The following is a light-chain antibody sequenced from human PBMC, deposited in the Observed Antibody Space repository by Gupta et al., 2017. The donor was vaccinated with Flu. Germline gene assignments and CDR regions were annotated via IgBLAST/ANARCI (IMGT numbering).Light chain of an antibody. CDR2: DVT. J-gene: IGLJ3*02. Sequence: PPGKAPIVMIYDVTKRPAGVPDRFSGSKSGKTASLTISGLQAEDEADFYCCSYAGSDTWVFGGGTKLTVL. CDR3: CSYAGSDTWV. V-gene: IGLV2-11*01.